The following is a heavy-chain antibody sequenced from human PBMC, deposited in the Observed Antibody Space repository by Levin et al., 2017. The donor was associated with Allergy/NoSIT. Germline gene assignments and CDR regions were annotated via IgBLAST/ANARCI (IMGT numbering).Heavy chain of an antibody. Sequence: GGSLRLSCTGSGFTFGDYAVSWFRQASGKGLEWVGYIRSKGYGGATEYAAPVKDRFIISRDDSKSTAYLQMNSLKTEDTGMYYCARDEHGQPTTASAFDNWGQGTQVTVSS. J-gene: IGHJ4*02. D-gene: IGHD4-17*01. CDR3: ARDEHGQPTTASAFDN. CDR2: IRSKGYGGAT. V-gene: IGHV3-49*03. CDR1: GFTFGDYA.